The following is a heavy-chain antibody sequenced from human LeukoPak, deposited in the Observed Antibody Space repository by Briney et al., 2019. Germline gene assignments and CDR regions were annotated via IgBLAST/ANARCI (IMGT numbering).Heavy chain of an antibody. CDR3: ARHGNYYDTSQSDP. CDR1: GYSISSGYY. Sequence: PSETLSLTCAVSGYSISSGYYWGWIRQPPGKGLESIGSVYHSGSTYYNPSLKSRVTISVDTSKNQFSLKLSSVTAADTAVYYCARHGNYYDTSQSDPWGQGTLVTVSS. J-gene: IGHJ5*02. V-gene: IGHV4-38-2*01. D-gene: IGHD3-22*01. CDR2: VYHSGST.